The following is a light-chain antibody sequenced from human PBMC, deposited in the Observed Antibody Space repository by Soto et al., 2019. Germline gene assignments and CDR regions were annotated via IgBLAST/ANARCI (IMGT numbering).Light chain of an antibody. CDR3: QHYYTTPLT. CDR2: WAS. J-gene: IGKJ4*01. CDR1: QNVLYSSNNKNY. V-gene: IGKV4-1*01. Sequence: DIVMTQSPDSLAVSLGERATTNCKSSQNVLYSSNNKNYLAWYQQKPGQPPKLLIYWASTRESGVPDRFSGSGSGTDFTLTISSLQAEDVAVYYCQHYYTTPLTFGGGTKVDIK.